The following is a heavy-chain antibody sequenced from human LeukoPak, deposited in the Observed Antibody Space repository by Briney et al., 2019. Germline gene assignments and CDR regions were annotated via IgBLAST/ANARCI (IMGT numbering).Heavy chain of an antibody. D-gene: IGHD3-10*01. CDR1: GFTFSDYY. V-gene: IGHV3-11*04. CDR2: ISSSGTAI. Sequence: PGGSLRLSCAASGFTFSDYYMSWIRQAPGRGLEWVSSISSSGTAINYADSVKGRFTFSRDNAKNSLYLQMNSLRAEDTAVYYCARETYYSGWFEDWGRGTLVTVSS. J-gene: IGHJ5*02. CDR3: ARETYYSGWFED.